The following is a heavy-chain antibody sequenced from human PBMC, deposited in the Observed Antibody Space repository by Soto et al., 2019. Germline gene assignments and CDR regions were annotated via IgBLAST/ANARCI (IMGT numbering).Heavy chain of an antibody. V-gene: IGHV4-31*03. CDR1: GVSMSSGGYR. J-gene: IGHJ4*02. Sequence: QVQLQESGPGLVKPSQTLSLTCTVSGVSMSSGGYRWNWIRQHPGKGLEWIGNIYYSGSPYYNPSLKSRVIIKVDTSKTQFSMKLSSLTAADTAVYYCARGSVQFWSGYYTLDYWGQGTLVTVSP. CDR2: IYYSGSP. CDR3: ARGSVQFWSGYYTLDY. D-gene: IGHD3-3*01.